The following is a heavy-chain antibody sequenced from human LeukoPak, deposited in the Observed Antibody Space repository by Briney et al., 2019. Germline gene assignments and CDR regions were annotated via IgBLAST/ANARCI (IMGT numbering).Heavy chain of an antibody. V-gene: IGHV3-30*18. CDR2: ISYDGSNR. CDR1: GFTFNRNA. Sequence: PGGSLRLSCAASGFTFNRNAISWVRQAPGKGLEWVSFISYDGSNRYYADSVKGRFTISRDNSKDTLFLQMNSLRPEDTAVYYCAKDGSIAAAGYFDFWGLGTLVTVSS. D-gene: IGHD6-25*01. J-gene: IGHJ4*02. CDR3: AKDGSIAAAGYFDF.